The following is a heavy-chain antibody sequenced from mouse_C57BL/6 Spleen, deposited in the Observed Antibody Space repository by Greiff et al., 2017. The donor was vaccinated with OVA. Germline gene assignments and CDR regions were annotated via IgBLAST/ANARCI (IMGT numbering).Heavy chain of an antibody. Sequence: EVMLVESGGDLVKPGGSLKLSCAASGFTFSSYGMSWVRQTPDKRLEWVATISSGGSYTYYPDSVKGRFTISRANAKNTLYLQMSSLKSEDTAMDYCARQELTGTSWFAYWGQGTLVTVSA. CDR3: ARQELTGTSWFAY. D-gene: IGHD4-1*01. J-gene: IGHJ3*01. V-gene: IGHV5-6*01. CDR1: GFTFSSYG. CDR2: ISSGGSYT.